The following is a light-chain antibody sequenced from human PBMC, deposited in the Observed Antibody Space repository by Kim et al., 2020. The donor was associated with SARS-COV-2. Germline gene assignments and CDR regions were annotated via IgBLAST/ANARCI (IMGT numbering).Light chain of an antibody. CDR1: SNDVGAFDR. CDR3: CSNAGGSTPYV. V-gene: IGLV2-18*02. J-gene: IGLJ1*01. Sequence: LTQPPSVSGSPGQSVIISCTGTSNDVGAFDRVSWYQQPPGTVPKLLIYEVSNRPSGVPDRFSGSKSGNTASLTISGLQAEDEADYYCCSNAGGSTPYVFGTGTKVTVL. CDR2: EVS.